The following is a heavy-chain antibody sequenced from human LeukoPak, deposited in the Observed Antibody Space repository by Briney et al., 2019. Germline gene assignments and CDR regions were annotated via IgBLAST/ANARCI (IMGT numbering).Heavy chain of an antibody. CDR1: GFTVSSNY. CDR2: IYSGGST. CDR3: ARICSSTSCYYYYYMDV. J-gene: IGHJ6*03. D-gene: IGHD2-2*01. Sequence: PGGSLRLSCAASGFTVSSNYMSWVRQAPGKGLEWVSVIYSGGSTYYADSVKDRFTISRDNSKNTLYLQMNSLRAEDTAVYYCARICSSTSCYYYYYMDVWGKGTTVTVSS. V-gene: IGHV3-53*01.